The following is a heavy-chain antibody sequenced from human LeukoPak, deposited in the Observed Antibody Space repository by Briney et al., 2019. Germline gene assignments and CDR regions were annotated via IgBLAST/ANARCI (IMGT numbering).Heavy chain of an antibody. V-gene: IGHV3-30-3*01. J-gene: IGHJ4*02. Sequence: PGGSLRLSCATSGFTFSSYAMHWVRQAPGKGLEWVAVISYDGSNKYYADSVKGRFTISRDNSKNTLYLQMNSLRAEDTATYYCARAPRTAANFDYWGQGTLVTVSS. CDR3: ARAPRTAANFDY. D-gene: IGHD6-13*01. CDR1: GFTFSSYA. CDR2: ISYDGSNK.